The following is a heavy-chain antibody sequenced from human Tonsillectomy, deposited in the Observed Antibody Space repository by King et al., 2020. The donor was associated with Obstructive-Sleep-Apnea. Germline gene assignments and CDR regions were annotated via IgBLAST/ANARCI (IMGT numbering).Heavy chain of an antibody. J-gene: IGHJ4*02. CDR3: STEDD. Sequence: VQLVESGGGLVKPGGSLRLSCAASGFTFSKAWMSWVRQAPGKGLEWVGRIKSKTNGGTTDYAAPVKGRFSIPRDDSKNTLYLQMNSLKSEDTAIYYCSTEDDWGQGTLVTVSS. CDR2: IKSKTNGGTT. CDR1: GFTFSKAW. V-gene: IGHV3-15*01.